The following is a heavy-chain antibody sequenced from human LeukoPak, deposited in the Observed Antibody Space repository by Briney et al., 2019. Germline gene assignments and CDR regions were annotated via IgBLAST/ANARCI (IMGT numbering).Heavy chain of an antibody. J-gene: IGHJ4*02. CDR3: ARRVGKYPTYYFDY. CDR2: GYYTGST. D-gene: IGHD1-1*01. V-gene: IGHV4-31*03. CDR1: GASISSGGHY. Sequence: KPSETLSLTCTVSGASISSGGHYWSWIRQHPGKGLEWVGYGYYTGSTNYSPSLKSRLTISVDTSKSQFSLRLTSVTAADTAVYYCARRVGKYPTYYFDYWGQGTLVTVSS.